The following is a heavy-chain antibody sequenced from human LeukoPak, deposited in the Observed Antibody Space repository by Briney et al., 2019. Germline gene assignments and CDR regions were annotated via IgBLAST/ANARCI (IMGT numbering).Heavy chain of an antibody. D-gene: IGHD3-3*01. Sequence: GGSLRLSCAASGFTFSSYSMNWVRQAPGKGREWVSYISSSSSTIYYADSVKGRFTISRDNSKSTLYLQMSSLRAEETAVYYCAKSSYDFWSSFDYWGQGTLVTVSP. J-gene: IGHJ4*02. CDR3: AKSSYDFWSSFDY. CDR1: GFTFSSYS. V-gene: IGHV3-48*01. CDR2: ISSSSSTI.